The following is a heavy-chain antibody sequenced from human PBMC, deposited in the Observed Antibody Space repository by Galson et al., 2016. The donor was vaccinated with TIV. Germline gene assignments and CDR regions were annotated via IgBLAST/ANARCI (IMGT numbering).Heavy chain of an antibody. CDR3: ARGVLGVVGATDY. J-gene: IGHJ4*02. D-gene: IGHD1-26*01. V-gene: IGHV1-2*06. CDR2: INPNSGAT. CDR1: GYTFRDYS. Sequence: SVKVSCKASGYTFRDYSINWVRQAPGQGLEWMGRINPNSGATNYAQKFQGRVTMTRDTSSSTAYMELSRLRSDDTAIYYCARGVLGVVGATDYWGQGTLVTVSS.